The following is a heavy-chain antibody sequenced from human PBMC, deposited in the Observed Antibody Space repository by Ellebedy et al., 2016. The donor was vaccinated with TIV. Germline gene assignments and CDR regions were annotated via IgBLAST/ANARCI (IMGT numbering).Heavy chain of an antibody. V-gene: IGHV3-53*01. J-gene: IGHJ4*02. CDR2: IYGDGHT. CDR1: GFAVSSHY. Sequence: GESLKIYCAASGFAVSSHYMTWVRQAPGRGLEWVPLIYGDGHTNYADSVSGRFTISRDSSKNTLDLQMNSLRAEDTAVYYCAKVAAGPGGVWVFDYWGQGTLVTVSS. CDR3: AKVAAGPGGVWVFDY. D-gene: IGHD6-13*01.